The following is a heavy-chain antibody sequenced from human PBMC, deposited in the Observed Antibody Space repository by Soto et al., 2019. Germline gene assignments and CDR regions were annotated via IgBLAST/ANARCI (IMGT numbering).Heavy chain of an antibody. Sequence: ASVKVSCKASGGTFSSYAISWVRQAPGQGLEWMRGIIPIFGTANYAQKFQGRVTITADESTSTAYMELSSLRSEDTAVYYCARKRSSSSWYSDYYYYYGMDVWGQGTTVTVSS. V-gene: IGHV1-69*13. CDR3: ARKRSSSSWYSDYYYYYGMDV. CDR1: GGTFSSYA. D-gene: IGHD6-13*01. J-gene: IGHJ6*02. CDR2: IIPIFGTA.